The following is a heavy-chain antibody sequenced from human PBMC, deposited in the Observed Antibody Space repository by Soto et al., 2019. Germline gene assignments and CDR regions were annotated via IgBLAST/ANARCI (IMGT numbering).Heavy chain of an antibody. Sequence: PGGSLRLSCAASEFTFSSYAMHWVRQAPGKGLEWVAVTSSDGGTTFYGDSVKGRFTISRDNSKNTVYLQMNSLRVEDTALYYCVRDRQGTGNVDYWGQGTLVTVSS. D-gene: IGHD2-8*02. CDR1: EFTFSSYA. J-gene: IGHJ4*02. CDR2: TSSDGGTT. CDR3: VRDRQGTGNVDY. V-gene: IGHV3-30-3*01.